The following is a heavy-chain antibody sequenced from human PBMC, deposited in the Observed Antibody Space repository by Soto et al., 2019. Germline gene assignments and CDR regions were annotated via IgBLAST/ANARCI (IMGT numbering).Heavy chain of an antibody. D-gene: IGHD5-12*01. J-gene: IGHJ6*02. V-gene: IGHV4-34*01. CDR2: INHSGST. CDR1: GGSFSGYY. CDR3: ARCRWVYSGYDSYYYGMDV. Sequence: SETLSLTCAVYGGSFSGYYWSWIRQPPGKGLEWIGEINHSGSTNYNPSLKSRVTISVDTSKNQFSLKLSSVTAADTAVYYCARCRWVYSGYDSYYYGMDVWGQGTTVTVS.